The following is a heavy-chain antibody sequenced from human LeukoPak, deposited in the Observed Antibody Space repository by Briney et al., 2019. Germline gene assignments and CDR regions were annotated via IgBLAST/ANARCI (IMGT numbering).Heavy chain of an antibody. D-gene: IGHD1-26*01. Sequence: PGGSLRLSCAASGFTFSTYWMSWVRQAPGKGLEWLANIKQDGSETYYLDSVKGRFTISRDNAENSLYLQMNSVRADDTAVYYCARDKIVGATLLDYWGQGSLVTVSS. CDR2: IKQDGSET. CDR3: ARDKIVGATLLDY. CDR1: GFTFSTYW. J-gene: IGHJ4*02. V-gene: IGHV3-7*01.